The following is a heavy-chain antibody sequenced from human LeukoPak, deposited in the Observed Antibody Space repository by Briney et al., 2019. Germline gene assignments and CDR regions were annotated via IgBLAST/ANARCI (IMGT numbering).Heavy chain of an antibody. J-gene: IGHJ4*02. D-gene: IGHD3-22*01. V-gene: IGHV3-9*01. CDR1: GFTFDDYA. CDR2: ISWNSGSI. CDR3: AKDIGYYDSSGCFDY. Sequence: GRSLRLSCAASGFTFDDYAMHWVRQAPGKGLEWVSGISWNSGSIGYADSVKGRFTISRDNAKNSLYLQMNSLRAEDTALYYCAKDIGYYDSSGCFDYWGQGTLVTVSS.